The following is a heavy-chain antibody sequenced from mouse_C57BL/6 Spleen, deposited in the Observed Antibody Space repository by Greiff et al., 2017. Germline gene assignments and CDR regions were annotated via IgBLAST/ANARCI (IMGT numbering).Heavy chain of an antibody. D-gene: IGHD2-4*01. V-gene: IGHV1-22*01. Sequence: VQLKESGPELVKPGASVKMSCKASGYTFTDYNMHWVKQSHGKSLEWIGYINPNNGGTSYNQKFKGKATLTVNKSSSTAYMELRSLTSEDSAVYYCARFYYDYDGYAMDYGGQGTSVTVSS. CDR1: GYTFTDYN. CDR3: ARFYYDYDGYAMDY. J-gene: IGHJ4*01. CDR2: INPNNGGT.